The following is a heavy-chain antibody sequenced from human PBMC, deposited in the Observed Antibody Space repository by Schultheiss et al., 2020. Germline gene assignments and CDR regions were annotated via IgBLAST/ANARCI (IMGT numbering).Heavy chain of an antibody. CDR3: ASGGQQLDYYYYGMDV. Sequence: SQTLSLTCAVSGYSISSGYYWGWIRQPPGKGLEFIGTIWHSGNTYYNPSLKSRVSISVDTSKNQFSLKLNSVTATDTAVYYCASGGQQLDYYYYGMDVWGQGTTVTVAS. CDR1: GYSISSGYY. J-gene: IGHJ6*02. D-gene: IGHD6-13*01. V-gene: IGHV4-38-2*01. CDR2: IWHSGNT.